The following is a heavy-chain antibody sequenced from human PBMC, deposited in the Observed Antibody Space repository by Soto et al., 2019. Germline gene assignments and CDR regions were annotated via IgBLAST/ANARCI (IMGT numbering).Heavy chain of an antibody. CDR1: GGSVSSGSYY. CDR3: AIHTTIFAGMDV. Sequence: SETLSLTCTVSGGSVSSGSYYWSWIRQPPGKGLEWIGYIYYSGSTNYNPSLKSRVTISVDTSKNQFSLKLSPVTAADTAVYYCAIHTTIFAGMDVWGQGTTVTVSS. D-gene: IGHD3-3*01. J-gene: IGHJ6*02. V-gene: IGHV4-61*01. CDR2: IYYSGST.